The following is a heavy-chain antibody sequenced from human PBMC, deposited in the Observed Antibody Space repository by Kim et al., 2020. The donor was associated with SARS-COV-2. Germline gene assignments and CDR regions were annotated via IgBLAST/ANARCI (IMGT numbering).Heavy chain of an antibody. J-gene: IGHJ4*02. Sequence: YAVSVKSRITKNPDTSKYQFSLQLNSVTPEDTAVYYCAKGGVAGTFPIDYWGQGTLVTVSS. CDR3: AKGGVAGTFPIDY. D-gene: IGHD6-19*01. V-gene: IGHV6-1*01.